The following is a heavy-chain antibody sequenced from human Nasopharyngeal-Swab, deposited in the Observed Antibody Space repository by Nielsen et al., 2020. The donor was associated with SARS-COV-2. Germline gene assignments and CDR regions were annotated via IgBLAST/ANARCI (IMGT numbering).Heavy chain of an antibody. CDR1: GFTFSSYT. CDR2: ISYDASDK. CDR3: ARDRPHWGCDY. J-gene: IGHJ4*02. Sequence: GEFLKISCAASGFTFSSYTIHWVRQAPGKGLEWVAVISYDASDKYYADSVKGRFTLSRDNSKNTVYLQMNSLRAEDTAVYYCARDRPHWGCDYWGQGTLVTVSS. V-gene: IGHV3-30*04. D-gene: IGHD3-16*01.